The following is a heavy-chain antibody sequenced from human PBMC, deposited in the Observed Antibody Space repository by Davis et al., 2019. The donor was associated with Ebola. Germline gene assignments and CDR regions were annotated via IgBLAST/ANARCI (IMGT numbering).Heavy chain of an antibody. Sequence: PGGSLRLSCAASGFTLMNHGVSWVRQAPGKGLEWVSHISTGGGPTYGDSVRGRFTISRDNSKNTPYLQMNSLRAEDTAVYYCAKSFLITGSHMSEFRGVDYWGQGTVVTVSS. CDR1: GFTLMNHG. CDR3: AKSFLITGSHMSEFRGVDY. V-gene: IGHV3-23*01. J-gene: IGHJ4*02. CDR2: ISTGGGPT. D-gene: IGHD2-8*02.